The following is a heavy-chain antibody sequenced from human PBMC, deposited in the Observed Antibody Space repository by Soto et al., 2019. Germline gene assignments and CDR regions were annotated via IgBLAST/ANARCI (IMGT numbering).Heavy chain of an antibody. J-gene: IGHJ4*02. V-gene: IGHV3-21*01. Sequence: PWGSLRLSCTVSGFPFSAYNINWVRQAPGKGLEWVSSITVGSSHIYQPNSMKGRFTISRDDAKNSVYLQIDSLRDEDTALYYCSRSPEVGVRGAYWGQGTLVTVSS. CDR2: ITVGSSHI. D-gene: IGHD3-16*01. CDR1: GFPFSAYN. CDR3: SRSPEVGVRGAY.